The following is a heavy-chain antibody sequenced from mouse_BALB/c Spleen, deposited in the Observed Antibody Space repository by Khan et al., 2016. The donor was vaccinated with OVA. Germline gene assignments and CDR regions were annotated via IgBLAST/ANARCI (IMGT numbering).Heavy chain of an antibody. CDR2: IYWGDDK. CDR3: ARSGWLLHNAMGY. V-gene: IGHV8-12*01. D-gene: IGHD2-3*01. J-gene: IGHJ4*01. CDR1: GFSLSSSGLR. Sequence: QVTLKESGPGILQPSQTLSLTCSFSGFSLSSSGLRVRWLRQPSGKGLEWLAPIYWGDDKLYNPSLKSRLTISQDTSSTPVFLKGTGVETAGTATFYCARSGWLLHNAMGYWGQGTSVIVSS.